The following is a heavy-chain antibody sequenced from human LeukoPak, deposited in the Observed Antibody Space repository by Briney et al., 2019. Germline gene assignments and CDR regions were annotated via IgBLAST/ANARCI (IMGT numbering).Heavy chain of an antibody. CDR3: ARGDDLLTGSYDWFNT. Sequence: SETLSLTCAVSGVSMNNNYWAWIRQSPGGKLEWIGYMSFSGSATYNPSLNSRVSISVDSSKNQFSLDLTSLTAADTAVYYCARGDDLLTGSYDWFNTWSQGTLVIVSS. J-gene: IGHJ5*02. CDR2: MSFSGSA. D-gene: IGHD3-9*01. V-gene: IGHV4-4*09. CDR1: GVSMNNNY.